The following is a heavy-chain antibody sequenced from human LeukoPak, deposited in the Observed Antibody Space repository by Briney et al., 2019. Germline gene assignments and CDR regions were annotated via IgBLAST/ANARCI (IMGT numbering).Heavy chain of an antibody. CDR1: GGSISSYY. J-gene: IGHJ4*02. CDR2: ISYSGST. V-gene: IGHV4-59*01. CDR3: ARGDHDYGDY. Sequence: SETLSLTCTVSGGSISSYYWSWIRQPPGKGLEWIGYISYSGSTNYNPSLKSRVTISVDTSKDQFSLKLSSVTAADTAVYYCARGDHDYGDYWGQGTLVTVSS.